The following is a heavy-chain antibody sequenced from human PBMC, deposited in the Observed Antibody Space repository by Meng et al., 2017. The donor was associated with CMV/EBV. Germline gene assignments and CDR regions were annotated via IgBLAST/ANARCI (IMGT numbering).Heavy chain of an antibody. CDR2: INPNSGGT. Sequence: ASVKVSCKASGYTFTGYYMHWVRQAPGQGLEWMGWINPNSGGTNYAQKFQGRVTMTRDTSISTAYMELSRLRSDDTAVYYCARRPGIAAAGTYYGMDVWGQGTTVTVSS. V-gene: IGHV1-2*02. D-gene: IGHD6-13*01. CDR1: GYTFTGYY. J-gene: IGHJ6*02. CDR3: ARRPGIAAAGTYYGMDV.